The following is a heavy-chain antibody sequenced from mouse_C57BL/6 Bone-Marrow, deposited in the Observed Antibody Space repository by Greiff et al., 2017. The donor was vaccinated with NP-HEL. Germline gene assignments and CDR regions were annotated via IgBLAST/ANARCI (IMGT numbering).Heavy chain of an antibody. Sequence: VQLQQPGAELVKPGASVKMSCKASGYTFTSYWITWVKQRPGQGLEWIGDIYPGSGSTNYNEKFKSKATLTVDTSSSTAYMQLSSLTSEDSAVYYCARGEAAQASAMDYWGQGTSVTVSS. V-gene: IGHV1-55*01. CDR2: IYPGSGST. CDR1: GYTFTSYW. CDR3: ARGEAAQASAMDY. J-gene: IGHJ4*01. D-gene: IGHD3-2*02.